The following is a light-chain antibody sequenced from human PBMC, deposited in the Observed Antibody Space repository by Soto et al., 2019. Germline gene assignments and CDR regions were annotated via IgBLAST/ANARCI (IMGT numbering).Light chain of an antibody. CDR1: QSFSSY. CDR2: DAS. Sequence: EIVLTQSPATLSLSPGERATLSCRASQSFSSYLAWYQQKPGQAPRLLIYDASKRATGIPARFSGRGSGTDFTLTISSLEPEDFAVYYCQQRSNWPPVFTFGQGTRLEIK. CDR3: QQRSNWPPVFT. V-gene: IGKV3-11*01. J-gene: IGKJ5*01.